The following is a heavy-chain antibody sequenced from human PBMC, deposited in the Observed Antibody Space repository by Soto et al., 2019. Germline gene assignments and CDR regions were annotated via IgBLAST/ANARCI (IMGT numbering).Heavy chain of an antibody. CDR1: GASISYGNYY. Sequence: SETLSLTCSVSGASISYGNYYWTWIRHSPARGLEWIGYVYYSGSTYYNPSLQSRVTISADTSNNYYSLKLNSVTVADTAVYFCARGRFLDFWGQGILVTVSS. D-gene: IGHD3-3*01. CDR2: VYYSGST. CDR3: ARGRFLDF. V-gene: IGHV4-30-4*01. J-gene: IGHJ4*02.